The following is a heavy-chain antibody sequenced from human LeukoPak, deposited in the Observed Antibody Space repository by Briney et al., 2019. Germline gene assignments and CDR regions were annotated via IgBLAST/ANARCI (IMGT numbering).Heavy chain of an antibody. Sequence: PGGSLRLSCEASGFTFSTYGINWVRQAPGKGLEWVSAISGSGGSTYYADSVKGRFTISRDNSKNTLYLQMNSLRAEDTAVYYCARDMWVEAAGTRGAFDIWGQGTMVTVSS. J-gene: IGHJ3*02. CDR2: ISGSGGST. D-gene: IGHD6-13*01. V-gene: IGHV3-23*01. CDR1: GFTFSTYG. CDR3: ARDMWVEAAGTRGAFDI.